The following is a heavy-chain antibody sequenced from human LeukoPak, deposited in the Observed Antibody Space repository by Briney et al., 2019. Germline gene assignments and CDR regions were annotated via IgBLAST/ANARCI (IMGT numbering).Heavy chain of an antibody. CDR1: GGSISGSY. V-gene: IGHV4-59*01. CDR3: ARDGSGSYFNWFDP. Sequence: SETLSLTCTVSGGSISGSYWSWTRQPPGKGLEWIGYIYYSGNTKYNPSLKSRVTISRDTSKNQFSLKLTSVTAADTAVYYCARDGSGSYFNWFDPWGQGTLVTVSS. D-gene: IGHD1-26*01. J-gene: IGHJ5*02. CDR2: IYYSGNT.